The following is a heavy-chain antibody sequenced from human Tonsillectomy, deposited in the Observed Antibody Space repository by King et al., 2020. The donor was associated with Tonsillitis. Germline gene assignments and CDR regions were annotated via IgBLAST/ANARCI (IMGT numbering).Heavy chain of an antibody. CDR3: ATYVSGTFDY. J-gene: IGHJ4*02. CDR1: GGSIGRSDHY. Sequence: QLQESGPGVVKPSETLSLTCTVSGGSIGRSDHYWAWVRQPPGKGLEWIGYMYDSGSIFYNPSLKSRLTISGGTSENRFSLKLSSVTAADTAVYFCATYVSGTFDYWGQGALVTVSS. D-gene: IGHD1-26*01. V-gene: IGHV4-39*01. CDR2: MYDSGSI.